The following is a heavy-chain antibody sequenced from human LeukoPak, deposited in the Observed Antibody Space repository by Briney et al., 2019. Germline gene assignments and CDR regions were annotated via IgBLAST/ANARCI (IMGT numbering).Heavy chain of an antibody. V-gene: IGHV3-48*01. CDR3: TRGGPFMVRGVKKGVWERFDY. D-gene: IGHD3-10*01. CDR2: ISGTSSAM. Sequence: GGSLRLSCAASGFTFNTYGMNRVRQAPGKGLEWVSYISGTSSAMYYADSVKGRFTISSDNGKTSLYLQMNSLKTEDTAVYYCTRGGPFMVRGVKKGVWERFDYWGQGTLVTVSS. J-gene: IGHJ4*02. CDR1: GFTFNTYG.